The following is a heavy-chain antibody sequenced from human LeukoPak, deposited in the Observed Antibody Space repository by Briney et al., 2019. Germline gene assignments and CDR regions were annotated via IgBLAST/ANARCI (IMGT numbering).Heavy chain of an antibody. Sequence: PGGSLRLSCAASRFTFSSYAMSWVRQAPGKGPEWVSSISGSGGTTYYAESVKGRITISRDNSKNTLYLQMNSLRAEDTAIYYCAKALGGSGSYRNWFDPWGQGTLVTVSS. J-gene: IGHJ5*02. V-gene: IGHV3-23*01. CDR1: RFTFSSYA. CDR3: AKALGGSGSYRNWFDP. CDR2: ISGSGGTT. D-gene: IGHD1-26*01.